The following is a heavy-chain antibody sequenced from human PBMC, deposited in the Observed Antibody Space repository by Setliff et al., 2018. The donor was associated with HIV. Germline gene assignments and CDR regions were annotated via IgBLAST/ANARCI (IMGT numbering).Heavy chain of an antibody. CDR2: FDPEDGET. D-gene: IGHD6-13*01. CDR1: GYTLTELS. CDR3: ATDPGYSSTWYSESFQH. J-gene: IGHJ1*01. Sequence: ASVKVSCKISGYTLTELSIHWVRQAPGKGLEWMANFDPEDGETFYAQKFQGRLTMTEDTSTDTAYMELSSLRSDDTATYYCATDPGYSSTWYSESFQHWGQGTVVTV. V-gene: IGHV1-24*01.